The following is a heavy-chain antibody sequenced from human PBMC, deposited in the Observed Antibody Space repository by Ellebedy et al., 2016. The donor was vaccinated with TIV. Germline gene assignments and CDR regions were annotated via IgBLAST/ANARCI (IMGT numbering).Heavy chain of an antibody. Sequence: MPSETLSLTCALYGGSFSDYYWSWIRQSPGKGLEWIGEINYSGSTNYNPSLKSRVTMSLDTAKNQFSLKLSSVTAADTAEFYCARVDYTYGYASFDIWGQGTKVAVSS. V-gene: IGHV4-34*01. J-gene: IGHJ3*02. D-gene: IGHD5-18*01. CDR2: INYSGST. CDR1: GGSFSDYY. CDR3: ARVDYTYGYASFDI.